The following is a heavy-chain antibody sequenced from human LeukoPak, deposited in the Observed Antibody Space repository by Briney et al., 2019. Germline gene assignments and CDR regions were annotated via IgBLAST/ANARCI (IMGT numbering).Heavy chain of an antibody. CDR2: IYPGDSDT. CDR3: ARRGSYYKDYFDY. Sequence: GESLKISCKSSGYSFTTYWIGWVRQMPGKGLEWVGIIYPGDSDTRYSPSFQGQVSISVDKSINTAYLQWNSLKASDTAMYYCARRGSYYKDYFDYWGQGTLVTVSS. V-gene: IGHV5-51*01. CDR1: GYSFTTYW. D-gene: IGHD1-26*01. J-gene: IGHJ4*02.